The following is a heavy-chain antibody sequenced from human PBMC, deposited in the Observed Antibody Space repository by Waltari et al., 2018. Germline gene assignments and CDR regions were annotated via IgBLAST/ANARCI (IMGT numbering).Heavy chain of an antibody. J-gene: IGHJ4*02. Sequence: EVQLVESGGGLVKPGGSLRLSCAASGFTFSSYSMNWVRQAPGKGLEWVSSISSSSSYIYYADSVKGRFTIARDNAKNSLYLQMNSLRAEDTAVYYCARDLREYDDYWGQGTLVTVSS. V-gene: IGHV3-21*01. CDR3: ARDLREYDDY. D-gene: IGHD6-6*01. CDR2: ISSSSSYI. CDR1: GFTFSSYS.